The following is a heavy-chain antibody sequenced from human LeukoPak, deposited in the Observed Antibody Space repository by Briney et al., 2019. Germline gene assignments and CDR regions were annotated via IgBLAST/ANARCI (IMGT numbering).Heavy chain of an antibody. V-gene: IGHV3-13*01. D-gene: IGHD6-19*01. J-gene: IGHJ4*02. CDR1: GFTLSSTD. CDR2: IGPDGDT. Sequence: PGGSLRLSCPVSGFTLSSTDMHWVRQVQGKGLEWVSHIGPDGDTHYPDSVKGRFTISRDNSKNTLYLQMNSLRAEDTAVYYCARDGEQWLVLYYFDYWGQGTLVTVSS. CDR3: ARDGEQWLVLYYFDY.